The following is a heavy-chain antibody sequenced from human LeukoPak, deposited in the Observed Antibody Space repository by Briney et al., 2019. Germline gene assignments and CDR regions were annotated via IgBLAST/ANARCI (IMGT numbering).Heavy chain of an antibody. V-gene: IGHV3-23*01. D-gene: IGHD6-19*01. CDR2: ISDSGDTT. CDR1: GFAFSSQA. J-gene: IGHJ4*02. CDR3: AKDARRSSGWYFFDH. Sequence: GGSLRLSCAASGFAFSSQAMGCVRQAPGKGLEWVSVISDSGDTTYYADSVKGRFTISRDNSKNTLYLQMNSLRAEDTALYYCAKDARRSSGWYFFDHWGQGTLVTVSS.